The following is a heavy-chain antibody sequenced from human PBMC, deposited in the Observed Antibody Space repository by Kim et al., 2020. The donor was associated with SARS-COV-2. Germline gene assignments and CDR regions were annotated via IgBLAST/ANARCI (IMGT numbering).Heavy chain of an antibody. Sequence: SETLSLTCTVSGGSISSSSYYWGWIRQPPGKGLEWIGSIYYSGSTYYNPSLKSRVTISVDTSKNQFSLKLSSVTAADTAVYYCARLHTAQLTIFGVVIPNWFDPWGQGTLVTVSS. V-gene: IGHV4-39*01. D-gene: IGHD3-3*01. CDR1: GGSISSSSYY. CDR2: IYYSGST. J-gene: IGHJ5*02. CDR3: ARLHTAQLTIFGVVIPNWFDP.